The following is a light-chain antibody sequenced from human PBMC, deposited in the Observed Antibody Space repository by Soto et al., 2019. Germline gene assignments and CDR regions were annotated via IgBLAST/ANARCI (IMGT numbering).Light chain of an antibody. CDR3: QQYGSSTWT. Sequence: EIVLTQSPATLSLSPGPGSTLSSMASQSVSSTFLAWYQHKPGRPPRLLIYGASSRATDIPDRFSGGGSGTDFTLTIIRLENEDFAVYYCQQYGSSTWTFGQGTKVDIK. J-gene: IGKJ1*01. CDR1: QSVSSTF. CDR2: GAS. V-gene: IGKV3-20*01.